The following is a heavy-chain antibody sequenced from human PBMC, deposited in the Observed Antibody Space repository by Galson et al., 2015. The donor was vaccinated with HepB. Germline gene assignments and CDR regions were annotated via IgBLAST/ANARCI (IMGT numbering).Heavy chain of an antibody. D-gene: IGHD3-22*01. V-gene: IGHV3-74*01. CDR3: AIIFYDSSGYYLPFDY. Sequence: SLRLSCAASGFTFSSYWMHWVRQAPGKGLVWVSRINSDGSSTSYADSVKGRFTISRDNAKNTLYLQMNSLRAEDTAVYYCAIIFYDSSGYYLPFDYWGQGTLVTVSS. J-gene: IGHJ4*02. CDR1: GFTFSSYW. CDR2: INSDGSST.